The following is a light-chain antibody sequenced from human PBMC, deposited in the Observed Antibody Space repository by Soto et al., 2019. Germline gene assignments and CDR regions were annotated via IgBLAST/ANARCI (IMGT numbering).Light chain of an antibody. J-gene: IGLJ2*01. Sequence: QSALTQPASVSGSPGQSITISCTGTSSDVGGYNYVSWYQQHPGKAPKVIIYGVTHRPSGVSNRFSGSKSVNTASLTISGLQAEDEADYYCCSYTTTNTLVFGGGIKLTVL. CDR2: GVT. CDR1: SSDVGGYNY. V-gene: IGLV2-14*01. CDR3: CSYTTTNTLV.